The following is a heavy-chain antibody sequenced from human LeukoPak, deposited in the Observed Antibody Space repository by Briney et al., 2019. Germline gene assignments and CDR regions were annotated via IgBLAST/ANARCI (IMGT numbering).Heavy chain of an antibody. V-gene: IGHV1-46*01. Sequence: ASVKVSCKASGYTFTSYYMHWVRQAPGQGLEWMGIINPSGGSTSYAQKFQGRVTMTRDTSTSTVYMELCSLRSEDTAVYYCARGPSILMVYAIVVDDYYYGMDVWGQGTTVTVSS. CDR2: INPSGGST. D-gene: IGHD2-8*01. CDR1: GYTFTSYY. CDR3: ARGPSILMVYAIVVDDYYYGMDV. J-gene: IGHJ6*02.